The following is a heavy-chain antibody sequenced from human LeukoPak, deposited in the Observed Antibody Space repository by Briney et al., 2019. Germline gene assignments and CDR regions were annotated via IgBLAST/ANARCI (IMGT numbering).Heavy chain of an antibody. Sequence: SVKVSCKASGGTFSSYAITWVRQAPGRGLEWMGGIIPILGTASYAQKFQGRVTITADESASMAYMELSSLRSEDTAVYYCARGSPEKSITDYWGQGTLVTVSS. J-gene: IGHJ4*02. V-gene: IGHV1-69*13. CDR2: IIPILGTA. CDR3: ARGSPEKSITDY. CDR1: GGTFSSYA. D-gene: IGHD3-10*01.